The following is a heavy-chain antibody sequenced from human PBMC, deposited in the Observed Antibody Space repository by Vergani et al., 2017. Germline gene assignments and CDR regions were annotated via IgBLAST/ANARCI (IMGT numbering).Heavy chain of an antibody. V-gene: IGHV3-33*01. Sequence: QVQLVESGGGVVQPGRSLRLSCAASGFTFSSYGMHWVRQAPGKGLEWVAVIWYDGSNKYYADSVKGRFTISRDNSKNTLYLQMNSLRAEDTAVYYCARDLFPYYYGSGSSFGGYDYWGQGTLVTVSS. CDR1: GFTFSSYG. CDR2: IWYDGSNK. J-gene: IGHJ4*02. CDR3: ARDLFPYYYGSGSSFGGYDY. D-gene: IGHD3-10*01.